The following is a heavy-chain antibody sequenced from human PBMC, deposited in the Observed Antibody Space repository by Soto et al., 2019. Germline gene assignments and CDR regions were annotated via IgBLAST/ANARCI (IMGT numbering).Heavy chain of an antibody. Sequence: ASVKVSCKASGYTFTSYGISWVRQAPGQGLEWMGWISAYNGNTNYAQKLQGRVTMTTDTSTSTAYMELRSLRSDDTAVYYCARVVLSGYYYYYYMDVWGKGTTVTVSS. CDR1: GYTFTSYG. J-gene: IGHJ6*03. CDR3: ARVVLSGYYYYYYMDV. D-gene: IGHD3-3*01. CDR2: ISAYNGNT. V-gene: IGHV1-18*01.